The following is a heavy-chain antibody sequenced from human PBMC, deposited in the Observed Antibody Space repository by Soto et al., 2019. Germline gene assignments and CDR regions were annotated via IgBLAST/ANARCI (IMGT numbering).Heavy chain of an antibody. D-gene: IGHD3-16*01. Sequence: QVQLVESGGGVVQPGRSLRLSCTVAGFTFSSYALHWVRQAPGKGLEWVAVISYGGSTIYYADALKGRFTISRDNSKNTLYLQMNSLTVEDTAVYYCARDWGSEWEHYLPLYWGQGTLLTVSS. V-gene: IGHV3-30-3*01. CDR3: ARDWGSEWEHYLPLY. CDR1: GFTFSSYA. CDR2: ISYGGSTI. J-gene: IGHJ4*02.